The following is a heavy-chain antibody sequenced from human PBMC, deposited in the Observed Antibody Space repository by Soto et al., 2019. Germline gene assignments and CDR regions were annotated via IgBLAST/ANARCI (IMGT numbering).Heavy chain of an antibody. CDR1: GGSIRGYH. CDR3: ARDRSIATAGGSHSYYGMDF. CDR2: IYYSGST. D-gene: IGHD6-13*01. Sequence: SETLSLTCTVSGGSIRGYHWSWIRQPPGKALEWIGYIYYSGSTRYNPSLESRVTISVDTSKNQFSLKLQSVTAADTAVYYCARDRSIATAGGSHSYYGMDFWGQGTTVTVSS. J-gene: IGHJ6*02. V-gene: IGHV4-59*01.